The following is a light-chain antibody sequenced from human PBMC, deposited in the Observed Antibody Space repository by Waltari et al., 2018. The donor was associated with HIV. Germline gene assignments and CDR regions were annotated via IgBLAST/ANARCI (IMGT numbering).Light chain of an antibody. CDR2: EVS. CDR1: SSDVGGYTY. CDR3: SSYAMTTTVL. J-gene: IGLJ2*01. Sequence: QSALTQPASVSGSPGQSITISCTGTSSDVGGYTYVSWYQQHPGKAPKLIMYEVSNRPSGVSDRFSGSKSGNTASLTISGLQAEDEADYFCSSYAMTTTVLFGGGTKLTVL. V-gene: IGLV2-14*01.